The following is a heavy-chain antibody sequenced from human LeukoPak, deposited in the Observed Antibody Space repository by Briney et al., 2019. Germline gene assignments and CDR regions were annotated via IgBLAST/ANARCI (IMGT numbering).Heavy chain of an antibody. CDR1: GYTFSSHD. CDR3: ARRYSGVMQGYFDY. D-gene: IGHD5-12*01. CDR2: MNPNSGNT. V-gene: IGHV1-8*01. J-gene: IGHJ4*02. Sequence: ASVKVSCKASGYTFSSHDINWVRQATGQGLEWMGWMNPNSGNTGYAQKFQGRVTMTRDTSISTAYMELSSLRSEDTAVYYCARRYSGVMQGYFDYWGQGTLVTVSP.